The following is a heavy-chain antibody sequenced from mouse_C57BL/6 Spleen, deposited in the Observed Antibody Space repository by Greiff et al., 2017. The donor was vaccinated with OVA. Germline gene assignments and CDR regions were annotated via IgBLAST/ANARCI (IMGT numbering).Heavy chain of an antibody. CDR3: ARYITTGYYYAMDY. Sequence: EVMLVESGGGLVQPGGSLSLSCAASGFTFTDYYMSWVRQPPGKALEWLGFIRNKANGYTTEYSASVKGRFTISRDNSQSILYLQMNALRAEDSATYYCARYITTGYYYAMDYWGQGTSVTVSS. CDR2: IRNKANGYTT. CDR1: GFTFTDYY. J-gene: IGHJ4*01. V-gene: IGHV7-3*01. D-gene: IGHD1-1*01.